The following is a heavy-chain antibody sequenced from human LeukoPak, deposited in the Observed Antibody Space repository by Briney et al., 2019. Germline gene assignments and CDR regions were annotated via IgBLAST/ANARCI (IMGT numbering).Heavy chain of an antibody. D-gene: IGHD7-27*01. CDR2: LFSGGNT. CDR3: ARDVTGDY. V-gene: IGHV3-66*01. Sequence: GGSLRLSCAASGFSVSNNYMSWVRQAPGKGLEWVSVLFSGGNTYYADSVKGRFTISRDNSKNTLYLQMNSLRAEDTAVYYCARDVTGDYWGQGTLVTVPS. J-gene: IGHJ4*02. CDR1: GFSVSNNY.